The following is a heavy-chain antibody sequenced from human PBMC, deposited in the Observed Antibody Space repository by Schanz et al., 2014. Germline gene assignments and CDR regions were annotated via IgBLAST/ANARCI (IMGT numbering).Heavy chain of an antibody. CDR1: GFTFTGHW. Sequence: VQLVESGGGLVEPGGSLRLSCAASGFTFTGHWMSWVRQAPGKGLEWVAVISYEGSKKYYPDSVQGRFTISRDNSKNTLYLQMNSLRAEDAAVYRCARDKNYDDSAEYGMDVWGQGTTVTVSS. J-gene: IGHJ6*02. D-gene: IGHD3-22*01. CDR3: ARDKNYDDSAEYGMDV. V-gene: IGHV3-30*14. CDR2: ISYEGSKK.